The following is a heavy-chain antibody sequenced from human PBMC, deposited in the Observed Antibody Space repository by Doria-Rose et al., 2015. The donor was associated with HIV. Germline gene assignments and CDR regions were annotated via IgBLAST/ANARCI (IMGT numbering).Heavy chain of an antibody. CDR3: ARIKSSRWYHKYYFDF. Sequence: ESGPVLVKPTETLTLTCTVSGVSLSSPGMGVSWIRQPPGQALEWRANIFSDDERSYKTSLKSRLTISRGTSKSQVVLTMTDMDPVDTATYYCARIKSSRWYHKYYFDFWGQGTLVIVSA. V-gene: IGHV2-26*01. CDR1: GVSLSSPGMG. D-gene: IGHD6-13*01. J-gene: IGHJ4*02. CDR2: IFSDDER.